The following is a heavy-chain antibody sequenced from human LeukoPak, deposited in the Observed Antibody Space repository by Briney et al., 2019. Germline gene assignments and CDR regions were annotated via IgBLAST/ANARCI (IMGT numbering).Heavy chain of an antibody. CDR1: GFTFSSYA. Sequence: GGSLRLSCAASGFTFSSYAMSWVRQAPGKGLEWVSAISGSGGSTYYADSVKGRFTISRDNSKNTPYLQMNSLRAEDTAVYYCAKVRSMVRGVIPCFDYWGQGTLVTVSS. CDR3: AKVRSMVRGVIPCFDY. CDR2: ISGSGGST. J-gene: IGHJ4*02. V-gene: IGHV3-23*01. D-gene: IGHD3-10*01.